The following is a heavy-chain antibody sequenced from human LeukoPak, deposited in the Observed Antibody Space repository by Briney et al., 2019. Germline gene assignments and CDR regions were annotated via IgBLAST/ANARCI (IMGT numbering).Heavy chain of an antibody. CDR3: ARAGDCSGGSCYSGLDY. D-gene: IGHD2-15*01. CDR1: GGSISSYY. CDR2: IYYSGST. V-gene: IGHV4-59*12. Sequence: SETLSLTCTVSGGSISSYYWNWIRQPPGKGLEWIGYIYYSGSTNYNPSLKSRVTISVDTSKNQFSLKLSSVTAADTAVYYCARAGDCSGGSCYSGLDYWGQGTLVTVSS. J-gene: IGHJ4*02.